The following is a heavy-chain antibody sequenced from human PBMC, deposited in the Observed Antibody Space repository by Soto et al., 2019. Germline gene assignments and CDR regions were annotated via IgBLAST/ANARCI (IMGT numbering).Heavy chain of an antibody. D-gene: IGHD6-19*01. V-gene: IGHV3-23*01. J-gene: IGHJ4*02. CDR1: GFTFGSYA. Sequence: EVQLLQSGGRLVQPGGSLRLSCAASGFTFGSYAMSWVHQAPGRGLEWVSVINSRGDSTYYAAPVKGRFTTGRDNSKNTLYLQMNSLRAEDTAVYFCARDPIAVAGPAPYYFDSWGQGTLVTVSS. CDR2: INSRGDST. CDR3: ARDPIAVAGPAPYYFDS.